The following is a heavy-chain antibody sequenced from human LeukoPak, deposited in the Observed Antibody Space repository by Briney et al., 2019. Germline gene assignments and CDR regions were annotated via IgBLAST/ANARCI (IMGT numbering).Heavy chain of an antibody. Sequence: GGSLRLSCTASGFTFGDYAMSWVRQAPGKGLEWVGFIRSKAYGGTTEYAASVKGRFTISRDDSKSIAYLQMNSLKTGDTAVYYCTSYDFWSGYYNPFDYWGQGTLVTVSS. V-gene: IGHV3-49*04. CDR3: TSYDFWSGYYNPFDY. CDR2: IRSKAYGGTT. D-gene: IGHD3-3*01. J-gene: IGHJ4*02. CDR1: GFTFGDYA.